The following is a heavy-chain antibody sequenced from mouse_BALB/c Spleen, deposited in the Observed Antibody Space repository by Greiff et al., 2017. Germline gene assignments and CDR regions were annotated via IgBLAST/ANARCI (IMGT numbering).Heavy chain of an antibody. CDR1: GFTFSSYA. Sequence: EVKLMESGGGLVKPGGSLKLSCAASGFTFSSYAMSWVRQTPEKRLEWVATISSGGSYTYYPDSVKGRFTISRDNAKNTLYLQMSSLRSEDTAMYYCARRAGYDGAWFAYWGQGTLVTVSA. CDR3: ARRAGYDGAWFAY. CDR2: ISSGGSYT. D-gene: IGHD2-2*01. V-gene: IGHV5-9-3*01. J-gene: IGHJ3*01.